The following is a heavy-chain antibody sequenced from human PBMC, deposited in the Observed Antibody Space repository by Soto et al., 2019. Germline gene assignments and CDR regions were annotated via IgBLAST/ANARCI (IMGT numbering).Heavy chain of an antibody. CDR2: ISGSGGST. D-gene: IGHD5-18*01. J-gene: IGHJ4*02. CDR3: AKAFLRERADTAMVNY. V-gene: IGHV3-23*01. Sequence: PGGSLRLSCAASGFTFSSYAMSWVRQAPGKGLEWVSAISGSGGSTYYADSVKGRFTISRDNSKNTLYLQMNSLRAEDTAVYYCAKAFLRERADTAMVNYWGQGTLVTVSS. CDR1: GFTFSSYA.